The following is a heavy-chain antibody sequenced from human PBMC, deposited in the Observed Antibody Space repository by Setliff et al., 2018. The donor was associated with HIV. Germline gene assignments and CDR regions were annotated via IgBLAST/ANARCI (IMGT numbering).Heavy chain of an antibody. CDR1: GFTFSNYA. J-gene: IGHJ4*02. V-gene: IGHV3-23*01. CDR2: ISGSGGST. CDR3: AKFFGGYGDYMGFDY. D-gene: IGHD4-17*01. Sequence: GGSLRLSCAASGFTFSNYAMSWVRQAPGKGLEWVSGISGSGGSTYYADSVKGRFTISRDNSKNALYLQMYSLRAEDAAVYYCAKFFGGYGDYMGFDYWGQGTLVTVSS.